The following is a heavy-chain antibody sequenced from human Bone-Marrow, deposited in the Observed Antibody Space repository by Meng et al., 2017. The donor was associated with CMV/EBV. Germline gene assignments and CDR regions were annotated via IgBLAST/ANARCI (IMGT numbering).Heavy chain of an antibody. CDR2: IYYSGST. CDR1: GGSISSGGYY. CDR3: ARGHLGYCSSTSCAPWWFDP. V-gene: IGHV4-31*03. J-gene: IGHJ5*02. Sequence: LRLSCTVSGGSISSGGYYWSWIRQHPGKGLEWIGYIYYSGSTYYNPSLKSRVTISVDTSKNQFSLKLSSVTAADTAVHYCARGHLGYCSSTSCAPWWFDPWGQGTLVTVSS. D-gene: IGHD2-2*01.